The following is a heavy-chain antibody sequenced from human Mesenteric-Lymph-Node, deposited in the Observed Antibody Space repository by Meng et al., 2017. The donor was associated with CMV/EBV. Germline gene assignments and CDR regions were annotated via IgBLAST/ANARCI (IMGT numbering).Heavy chain of an antibody. CDR2: IYYSGST. J-gene: IGHJ6*02. CDR3: ARQYCSTTSCFNYHYYGMDV. CDR1: GGSVSSGSYY. V-gene: IGHV4-61*01. Sequence: SETLSLTCTVSGGSVSSGSYYWSWIRQPPGKGLEWIGYIYYSGSTNYNPSLKSRVTISVDTSKNQFSLRLSSLTAADTAMYYCARQYCSTTSCFNYHYYGMDVWGQGTTVTVSS. D-gene: IGHD2-2*01.